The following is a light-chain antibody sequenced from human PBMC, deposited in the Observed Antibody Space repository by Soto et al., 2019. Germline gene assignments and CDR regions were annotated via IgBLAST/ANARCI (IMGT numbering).Light chain of an antibody. CDR3: QQYSDWPLT. Sequence: EIVMTQSPATLSVSPGERATLSCRASQSVGNNFAWYQQKPGQAPRLLIFATSTRATGVPGRFSGSGSGTEFTLTISSLQSEDVAVYYCQQYSDWPLTFGGGTKVEIE. V-gene: IGKV3-15*01. J-gene: IGKJ4*01. CDR2: ATS. CDR1: QSVGNN.